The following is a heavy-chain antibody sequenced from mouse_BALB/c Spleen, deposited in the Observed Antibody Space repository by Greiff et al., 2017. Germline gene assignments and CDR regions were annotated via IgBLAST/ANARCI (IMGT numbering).Heavy chain of an antibody. J-gene: IGHJ3*01. CDR2: IYPGDGDT. CDR1: GYAFSSSW. Sequence: QVQLQQSGPELVKPGASVKISCKASGYAFSSSWMNWVKQRPGQGLEWIGRIYPGDGDTNYNGKFKGKATLTADKSSSTAYMQLSSLTSVDSAVYFCASGGSDGFAYWGQGTLVTVSA. V-gene: IGHV1-82*01. CDR3: ASGGSDGFAY.